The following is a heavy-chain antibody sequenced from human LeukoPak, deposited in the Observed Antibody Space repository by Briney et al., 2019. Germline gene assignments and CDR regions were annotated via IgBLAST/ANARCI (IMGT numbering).Heavy chain of an antibody. CDR1: GGTFSSYA. CDR3: ARGGYSYGLDDY. CDR2: ITPIFGTA. D-gene: IGHD5-18*01. V-gene: IGHV1-69*01. Sequence: SVKVSCKASGGTFSSYAISWVRQAPGQGLEWMGGITPIFGTANYAQKFQGRVTITADESTSTAYMELSSLRSEDTAVYYCARGGYSYGLDDYWGQGTLVTVSS. J-gene: IGHJ4*02.